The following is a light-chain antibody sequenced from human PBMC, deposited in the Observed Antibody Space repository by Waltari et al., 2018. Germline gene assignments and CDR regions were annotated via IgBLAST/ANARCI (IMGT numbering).Light chain of an antibody. CDR1: PSIANY. CDR3: QQSYRAPRVT. J-gene: IGKJ1*01. Sequence: DIQMTQSPSSLSASVGDRVSITCRANPSIANYLSWYQQQPVNAPKLLIYTASTLQRGVPSRFIGSGSGRDFTLTISSLQPEDLATDYCQQSYRAPRVTFGQGTKV. CDR2: TAS. V-gene: IGKV1-39*01.